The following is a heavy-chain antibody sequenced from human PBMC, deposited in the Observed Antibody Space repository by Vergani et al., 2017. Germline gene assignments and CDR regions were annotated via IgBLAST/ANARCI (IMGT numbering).Heavy chain of an antibody. V-gene: IGHV4-39*01. CDR2: IYYSGLT. D-gene: IGHD6-19*01. CDR1: ADSISSGSYY. CDR3: ARQSPGSVWSPGDFDD. J-gene: IGHJ4*02. Sequence: QLQLQQSGPGLVKPSETLFLTCTVSADSISSGSYYWGWIRQPPGKSLEWIGGIYYSGLTYYNPSLKRRVAISVDTSKNQFSLKETSVTAADTAVYFCARQSPGSVWSPGDFDDWGQGILVTVSS.